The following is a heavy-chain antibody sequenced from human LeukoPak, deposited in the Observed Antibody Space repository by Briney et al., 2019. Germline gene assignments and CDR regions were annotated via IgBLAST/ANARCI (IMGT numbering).Heavy chain of an antibody. CDR3: AREGRGVVADWFDP. CDR1: GGSISSYY. Sequence: SETLSLTCTVSGGSISSYYWSWIRQPPGKGLEWIGYIYYSGSTNYNPSLKSRVTISVDTSKNQFSLKLSSVIAPDTAVYYCAREGRGVVADWFDPWGQGTLVTVSS. D-gene: IGHD2-15*01. J-gene: IGHJ5*02. CDR2: IYYSGST. V-gene: IGHV4-59*12.